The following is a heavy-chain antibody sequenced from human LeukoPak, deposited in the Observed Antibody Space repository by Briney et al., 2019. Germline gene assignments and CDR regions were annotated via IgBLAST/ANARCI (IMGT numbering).Heavy chain of an antibody. CDR3: ARDYFPRWVADSEFFQH. Sequence: GASVKVSCKASGYSFSNYYMHWVRQAPGQGLEWMGLINPSGGSTSYAQKFQGRVTITRDMSTSTVYMELSSLRSEDTAVHYCARDYFPRWVADSEFFQHWGQGTLVTVSS. CDR1: GYSFSNYY. V-gene: IGHV1-46*01. CDR2: INPSGGST. D-gene: IGHD6-19*01. J-gene: IGHJ1*01.